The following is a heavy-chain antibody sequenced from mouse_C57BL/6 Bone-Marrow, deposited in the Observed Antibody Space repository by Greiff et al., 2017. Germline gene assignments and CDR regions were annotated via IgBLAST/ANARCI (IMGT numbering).Heavy chain of an antibody. V-gene: IGHV1-50*01. CDR2: IDPSDSYT. CDR1: GYTFTSYW. D-gene: IGHD2-5*01. J-gene: IGHJ3*01. CDR3: AREGASYYSNLAY. Sequence: QVQLQQPGAELVMPGASVKLSCKASGYTFTSYWMQWVKQRPGQGLEWIGEIDPSDSYTNYNQKFKGKATLTVDTSSSTAYMQLSSLTSEDSAVYYCAREGASYYSNLAYWGQGTLVTVSA.